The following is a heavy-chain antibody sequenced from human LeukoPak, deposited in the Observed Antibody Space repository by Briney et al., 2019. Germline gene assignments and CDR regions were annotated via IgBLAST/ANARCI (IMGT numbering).Heavy chain of an antibody. CDR1: GFTFSSDW. CDR3: ARDRDYGGNSDY. J-gene: IGHJ4*02. D-gene: IGHD4-23*01. V-gene: IGHV3-7*01. CDR2: IKQDGSEK. Sequence: GGSLRLSCAASGFTFSSDWMSWVRQAPGQGLEWVANIKQDGSEKYYVDSVKGRFTISRDNAKNSLYLQMNSLRAEDTAVYYCARDRDYGGNSDYWGQGTLVTVSS.